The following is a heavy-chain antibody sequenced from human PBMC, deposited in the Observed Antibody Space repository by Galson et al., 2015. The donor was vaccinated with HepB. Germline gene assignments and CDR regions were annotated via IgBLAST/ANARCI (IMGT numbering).Heavy chain of an antibody. CDR3: ARGVSYCSSTSCYTEIGHYYYGMDV. D-gene: IGHD2-2*02. V-gene: IGHV3-30-3*01. Sequence: SLRLSCAASGFTFSSYAMHWVRQAPGKGLERVAVISYDGSNKYYADSVKGRFTISRDNSKNTLYLQMNSLRAEDTAVYYCARGVSYCSSTSCYTEIGHYYYGMDVWGQGTTVTVSS. CDR2: ISYDGSNK. CDR1: GFTFSSYA. J-gene: IGHJ6*02.